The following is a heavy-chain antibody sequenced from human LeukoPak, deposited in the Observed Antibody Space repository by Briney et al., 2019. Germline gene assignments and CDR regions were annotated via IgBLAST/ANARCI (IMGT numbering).Heavy chain of an antibody. D-gene: IGHD6-13*01. CDR1: GGSISSSSYY. CDR3: ARRMLLAAAGNGYLDY. Sequence: SETLSLTCTVSGGSISSSSYYWGWIRQPPGKGLEWIGSIYYSGSTYYNPSLKSRVTISVDTSKNQFSLKLSSVTAADTAVYYCARRMLLAAAGNGYLDYWGQGTLVTVSS. CDR2: IYYSGST. V-gene: IGHV4-39*01. J-gene: IGHJ4*02.